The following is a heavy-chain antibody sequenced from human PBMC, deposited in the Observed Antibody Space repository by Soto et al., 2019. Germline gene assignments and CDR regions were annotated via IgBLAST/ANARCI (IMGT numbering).Heavy chain of an antibody. CDR3: ARRAETNGWNAFGADEYYFDS. V-gene: IGHV1-8*01. CDR2: MNPNTGNS. CDR1: GYTFTSYD. D-gene: IGHD1-1*01. Sequence: QVQLVQSGAEVRKPGASVKVSCEASGYTFTSYDIYWVRQATGQGLEWMGWMNPNTGNSGYAQKFQGRGTMTSDTSISTAHMELSSPRSEATAVYDCARRAETNGWNAFGADEYYFDSWGQGTLVTVSS. J-gene: IGHJ4*02.